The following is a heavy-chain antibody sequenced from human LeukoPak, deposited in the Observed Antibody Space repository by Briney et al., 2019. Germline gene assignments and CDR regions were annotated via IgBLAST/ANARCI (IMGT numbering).Heavy chain of an antibody. CDR3: ARDKGGMVPFDY. Sequence: GGSLRLSCAASGFTSSSYWMTWVRQAPGKGLEWVANIKQDGSEKYYVDSVKGRFTIARDDAENSLYLQMNSLRAEDTAVYFCARDKGGMVPFDYWGQGTLVTVSS. CDR1: GFTSSSYW. V-gene: IGHV3-7*01. D-gene: IGHD3-10*01. CDR2: IKQDGSEK. J-gene: IGHJ4*02.